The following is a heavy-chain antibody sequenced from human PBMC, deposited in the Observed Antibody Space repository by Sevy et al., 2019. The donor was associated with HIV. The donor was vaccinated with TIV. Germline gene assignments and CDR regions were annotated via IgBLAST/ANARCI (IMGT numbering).Heavy chain of an antibody. V-gene: IGHV3-7*01. D-gene: IGHD4-17*01. CDR3: ARDLEFYDYGDYGPAFMPDF. Sequence: GGSLRLSCAASGFTFSSYWMSWVRQAPGKGLEWVANIKQDGSEKYYVDSVKGRFTISRDIAKNTLHLQMNSLRAEDTAVYYCARDLEFYDYGDYGPAFMPDFWGHGTLVTVSS. J-gene: IGHJ4*01. CDR1: GFTFSSYW. CDR2: IKQDGSEK.